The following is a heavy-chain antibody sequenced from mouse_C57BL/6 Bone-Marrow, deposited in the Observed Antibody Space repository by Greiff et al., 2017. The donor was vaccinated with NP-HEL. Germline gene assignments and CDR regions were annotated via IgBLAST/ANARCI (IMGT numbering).Heavy chain of an antibody. CDR2: ISDGGSYT. J-gene: IGHJ4*01. CDR3: ARARAVVGYYYAMDY. CDR1: GFTFSSYA. Sequence: EVQLVESGGGLVKPGGSLKLSCAASGFTFSSYAMSWVRQTPEKRLEWVATISDGGSYTYYPDNVKGRFTISRDNAKNNLYLQMSHLKSEDTAMYYCARARAVVGYYYAMDYWGQGTSVTVSS. D-gene: IGHD1-1*01. V-gene: IGHV5-4*01.